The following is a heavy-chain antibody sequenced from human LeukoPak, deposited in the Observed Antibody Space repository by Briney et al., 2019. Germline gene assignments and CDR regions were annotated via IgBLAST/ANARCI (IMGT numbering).Heavy chain of an antibody. J-gene: IGHJ4*02. CDR3: ARDPPYYYGSGSSN. CDR1: GYSISSGYY. V-gene: IGHV4-38-2*02. CDR2: IYHSGST. Sequence: SETLSLTCTVSGYSISSGYYWGRIRQPPGKGLEWIGSIYHSGSTYYNPSLKSRVTISVDTSKNQFSLKLSSVTAADTAVYYCARDPPYYYGSGSSNWGQGTLVTVSS. D-gene: IGHD3-10*01.